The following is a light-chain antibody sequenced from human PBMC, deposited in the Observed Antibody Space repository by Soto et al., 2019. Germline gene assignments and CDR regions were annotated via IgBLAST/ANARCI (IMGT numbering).Light chain of an antibody. CDR2: DGS. Sequence: QSSLTQPPSASGAPGQSGPLSCTGTGIDVGGYNFVSWYHQPPGKAPNLMIYDGSKRPSGVPARFSGSKSGNPASLPVSGLQAEDEADFYCSSFAGTHIVFGTGTKVTVL. V-gene: IGLV2-8*01. J-gene: IGLJ1*01. CDR1: GIDVGGYNF. CDR3: SSFAGTHIV.